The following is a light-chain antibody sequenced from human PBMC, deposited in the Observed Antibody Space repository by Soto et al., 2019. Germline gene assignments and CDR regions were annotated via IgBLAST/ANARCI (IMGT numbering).Light chain of an antibody. CDR3: QLYRDSLSIT. Sequence: EIVLTQSPATLSLSPGERATLSCRASQSFISYLAWYQQKPCHAPRLLIYDASSRATGIPDRFSGSGSGTDFTLTISRLEPEDFAVYYCQLYRDSLSITFGQGTRLEIK. J-gene: IGKJ5*01. V-gene: IGKV3-11*01. CDR2: DAS. CDR1: QSFISY.